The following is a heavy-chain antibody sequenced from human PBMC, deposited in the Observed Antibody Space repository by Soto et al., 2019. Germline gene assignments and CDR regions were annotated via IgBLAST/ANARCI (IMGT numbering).Heavy chain of an antibody. Sequence: GGSLRLSCAASGFTVISNYMSWVRQAPGKGLEWVSVIYSGTGTGTYYADSVKGRFTISRDNFKNTVYLQMNSLRAEDTAVYNCAKDVVVGDYLLPVVYFDYWGQGTLVTVSS. D-gene: IGHD2-2*01. V-gene: IGHV3-66*01. CDR2: IYSGTGTGT. CDR1: GFTVISNY. J-gene: IGHJ4*02. CDR3: AKDVVVGDYLLPVVYFDY.